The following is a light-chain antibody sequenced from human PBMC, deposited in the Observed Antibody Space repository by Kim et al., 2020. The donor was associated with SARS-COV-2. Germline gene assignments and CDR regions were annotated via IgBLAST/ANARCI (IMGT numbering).Light chain of an antibody. CDR3: QQYDNLCT. Sequence: DIQMTQSPSSLSASVGDRVTITCQASQDISNYLNWYQQKPGKAPKLLIYDASTLETGVPSRFSGSGSGTDFTFTISSLQPEDIATYYCQQYDNLCTFGQGTRLEI. CDR2: DAS. J-gene: IGKJ5*01. CDR1: QDISNY. V-gene: IGKV1-33*01.